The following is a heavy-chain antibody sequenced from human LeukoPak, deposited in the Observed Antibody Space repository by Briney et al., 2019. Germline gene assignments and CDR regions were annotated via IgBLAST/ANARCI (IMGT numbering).Heavy chain of an antibody. CDR2: IYTSGST. Sequence: SETLSLTCTVSGGSISSYYWSWIRQPPGKGLEWTGYIYTSGSTNYNPSLKSRVTISVDTSKNQFSLKLSSVTAADTAVYYCARGVRSTSHFDYWGQGTLVTVSS. V-gene: IGHV4-4*09. CDR1: GGSISSYY. D-gene: IGHD2-2*01. CDR3: ARGVRSTSHFDY. J-gene: IGHJ4*02.